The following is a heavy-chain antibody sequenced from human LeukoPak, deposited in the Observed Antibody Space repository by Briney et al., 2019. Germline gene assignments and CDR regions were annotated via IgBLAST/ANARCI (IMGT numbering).Heavy chain of an antibody. CDR1: GGSISSSGYY. V-gene: IGHV4-30-2*01. D-gene: IGHD4-11*01. J-gene: IGHJ4*02. Sequence: PSETLSLTCIVSGGSISSSGYYWSCIRQPPGMGLEWIGYIYHSGSTYYNPSLKSRVTISVDRSKNQFSLKLSSVTAADTAGYYCAGGGRGSNFDYWGQGTLVTVSS. CDR2: IYHSGST. CDR3: AGGGRGSNFDY.